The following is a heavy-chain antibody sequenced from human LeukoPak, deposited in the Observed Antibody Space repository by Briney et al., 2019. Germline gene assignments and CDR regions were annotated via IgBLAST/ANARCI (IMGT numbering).Heavy chain of an antibody. CDR1: GYTFTSYG. V-gene: IGHV1-18*01. J-gene: IGHJ6*02. D-gene: IGHD6-19*01. Sequence: GASVKVSCKASGYTFTSYGISWVRQAPGQGLEWMGWISAYNGNTNYAQKLQGRVTMTTDTSTSTAYMELRSLRSDDTAVYYCARDVRGYSSGWYYYYGMDVWGQGTTVTVSS. CDR2: ISAYNGNT. CDR3: ARDVRGYSSGWYYYYGMDV.